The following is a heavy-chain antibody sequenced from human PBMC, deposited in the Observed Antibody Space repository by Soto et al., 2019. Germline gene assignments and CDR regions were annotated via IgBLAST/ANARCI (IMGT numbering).Heavy chain of an antibody. CDR1: GLNVSGNY. V-gene: IGHV3-66*01. J-gene: IGHJ3*02. Sequence: GGSLRHRYAASGLNVSGNYRSCVSKATGKGLEWVSVIYSGGSTYYADSVKSRFTISRDNSKNTLYLQMNSLRAEDTAVYYCASLYCSGGSCYDEDAFDIWGQGTMVTVSS. D-gene: IGHD2-15*01. CDR2: IYSGGST. CDR3: ASLYCSGGSCYDEDAFDI.